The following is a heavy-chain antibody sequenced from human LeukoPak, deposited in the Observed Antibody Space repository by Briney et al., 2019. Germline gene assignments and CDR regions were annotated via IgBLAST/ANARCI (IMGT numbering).Heavy chain of an antibody. J-gene: IGHJ4*02. CDR3: AKMWAVAE. D-gene: IGHD6-19*01. Sequence: GRSLRLSCAASGFTFSSYGMHWVRQAPGKGLEWVAVISYDGSNKYYADSVKGRFTISRDNSKNTLYLQMNSLRAEDTAVYYCAKMWAVAEWGQGTLVTVSS. CDR2: ISYDGSNK. V-gene: IGHV3-30*18. CDR1: GFTFSSYG.